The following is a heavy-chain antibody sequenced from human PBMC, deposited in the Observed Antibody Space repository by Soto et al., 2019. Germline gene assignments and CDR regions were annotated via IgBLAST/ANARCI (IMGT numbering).Heavy chain of an antibody. CDR2: ITYDGGDK. J-gene: IGHJ6*02. Sequence: PGGSLRLSCGAAEFTFVDYAGSWVRQAPGKGLEWVAPITYDGGDKDYADSVKGRFTISRDNSRNTLFLQMNSLRAEDTAVYYCTRDLAPGIPRGLDVWGQGITVTVSS. D-gene: IGHD2-21*02. CDR1: EFTFVDYA. CDR3: TRDLAPGIPRGLDV. V-gene: IGHV3-30*04.